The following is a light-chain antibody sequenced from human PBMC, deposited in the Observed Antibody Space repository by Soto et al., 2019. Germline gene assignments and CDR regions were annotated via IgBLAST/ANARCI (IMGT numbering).Light chain of an antibody. CDR2: DAS. V-gene: IGKV3-11*01. CDR1: QSVSSY. CDR3: QQRSVWPLT. J-gene: IGKJ4*01. Sequence: EIVMTKSQATLSVSPGERATLSCRASQSVSSYLAWYQQKPGQAPRLLIYDASTRATGLPARFSGSGSGTDFTLTISSLEPEDFAVYYCQQRSVWPLTFGGGTNVDI.